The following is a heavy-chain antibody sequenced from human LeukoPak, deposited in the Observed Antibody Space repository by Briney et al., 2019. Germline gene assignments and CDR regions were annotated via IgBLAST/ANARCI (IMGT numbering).Heavy chain of an antibody. CDR2: IRYDGSNK. D-gene: IGHD1-1*01. CDR1: GFTFSSYG. J-gene: IGHJ4*02. CDR3: ARERQLERLTFGKEGSAFDY. Sequence: PGGSLRLSCAASGFTFSSYGMHWVRQAPGKGLEWVAFIRYDGSNKYYADSVKGRFTISRDTSKNKLYLQMNGLRAEDTAVYYCARERQLERLTFGKEGSAFDYWGQGTLVTVSS. V-gene: IGHV3-30*02.